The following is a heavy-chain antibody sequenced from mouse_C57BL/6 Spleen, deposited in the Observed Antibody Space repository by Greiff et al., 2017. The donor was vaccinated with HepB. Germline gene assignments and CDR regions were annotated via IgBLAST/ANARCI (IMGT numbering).Heavy chain of an antibody. CDR1: GYTFTSYW. J-gene: IGHJ2*01. V-gene: IGHV1-59*01. D-gene: IGHD2-2*01. Sequence: QVQLQQPGAELVRPGTSVKLSCKASGYTFTSYWMHWVKQRPGQGLEWIGVIDPSDSYTNYNQKFKGKATLTVDTSSSTAYMQLSSLTSEDSAVYHCASLWLRRRDYIDYWGQGTTLTVSS. CDR3: ASLWLRRRDYIDY. CDR2: IDPSDSYT.